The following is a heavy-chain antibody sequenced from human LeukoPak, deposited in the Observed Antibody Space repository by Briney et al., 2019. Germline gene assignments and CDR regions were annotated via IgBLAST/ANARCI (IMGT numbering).Heavy chain of an antibody. D-gene: IGHD2-21*01. J-gene: IGHJ4*02. Sequence: GGTLRLSCATSGFTFSSYGMSWVRQAPGKGLEWVSAISDSGNTYHADSVKGRFTISRDSSKNTLFLQMNRLRPEDAAVYYCAKAPVTTCRGAYCYPFDYWGQGTLVTVSS. CDR1: GFTFSSYG. CDR2: ISDSGNT. V-gene: IGHV3-23*01. CDR3: AKAPVTTCRGAYCYPFDY.